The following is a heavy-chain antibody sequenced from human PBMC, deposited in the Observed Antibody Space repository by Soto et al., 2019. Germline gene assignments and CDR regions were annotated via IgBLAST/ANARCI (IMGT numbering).Heavy chain of an antibody. CDR1: GFTFSNYD. D-gene: IGHD3-22*01. CDR3: ARWGKVSSGYYWGCAFDI. Sequence: PGGSLRLSCSASGFTFSNYDMVWVRQAPGKGLEYISAITSHGHITYYADSVKGRFTISRDNSKNTLYLQMNSLRAEDTAVYYCARWGKVSSGYYWGCAFDIWGQGTMVTVSS. CDR2: ITSHGHIT. V-gene: IGHV3-64*04. J-gene: IGHJ3*02.